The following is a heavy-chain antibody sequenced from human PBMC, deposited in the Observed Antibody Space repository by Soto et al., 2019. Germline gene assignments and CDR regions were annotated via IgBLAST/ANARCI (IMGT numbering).Heavy chain of an antibody. V-gene: IGHV3-48*03. CDR3: ARGDQLRFLEWSIPSTNADY. Sequence: PGGSLRLSCAASGFTFSSYEMNWVRQAPGKGLEWVSYISSSGSTIYYADSVKGRFTISRDNAKNSLYLQMNSLRAEDTAVYYCARGDQLRFLEWSIPSTNADYWGQGTLVTVSS. CDR2: ISSSGSTI. D-gene: IGHD3-3*01. J-gene: IGHJ4*02. CDR1: GFTFSSYE.